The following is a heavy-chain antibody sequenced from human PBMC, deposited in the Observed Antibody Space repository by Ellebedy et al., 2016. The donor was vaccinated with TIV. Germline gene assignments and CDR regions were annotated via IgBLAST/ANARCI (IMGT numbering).Heavy chain of an antibody. D-gene: IGHD6-13*01. CDR3: AKPADPNPGYSASWATYFDY. J-gene: IGHJ4*02. CDR2: VSADGSRK. V-gene: IGHV3-30*18. Sequence: GESLKISXAASGFTFRRFAMHWVRQAPGKGLEWVAVVSADGSRKSYADSVKDRFTISRDNSKNTLFLHMNILRTEDTAVYYCAKPADPNPGYSASWATYFDYWGQGTLVTVSS. CDR1: GFTFRRFA.